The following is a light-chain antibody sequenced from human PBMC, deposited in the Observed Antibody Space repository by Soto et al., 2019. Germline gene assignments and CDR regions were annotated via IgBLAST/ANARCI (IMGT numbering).Light chain of an antibody. CDR3: QQYNSYWT. V-gene: IGKV1-5*03. Sequence: DIQMTQSPSTLSASVGDRVTITCRASQSISSWLAWYQQKPGKPPKLLIYKASSLESGVPSRFSGSGSGTKFTLTISSMQPDDFATYYCQQYNSYWTFGQGTKVEIK. CDR1: QSISSW. CDR2: KAS. J-gene: IGKJ1*01.